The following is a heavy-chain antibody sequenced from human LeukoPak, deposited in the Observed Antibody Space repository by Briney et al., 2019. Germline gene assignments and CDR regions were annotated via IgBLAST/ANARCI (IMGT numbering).Heavy chain of an antibody. D-gene: IGHD6-13*01. Sequence: ASVKVSCKASGYTFNNYYMHWVRQAPGQGLEWMGWINPNSGGTNYAQKFQGRVTMTRDTSISTAYMELSRLRSDDTAVYYCARVARGRGYSSSWYEGWFDPWGQGTLVTVSS. J-gene: IGHJ5*02. CDR1: GYTFNNYY. V-gene: IGHV1-2*02. CDR3: ARVARGRGYSSSWYEGWFDP. CDR2: INPNSGGT.